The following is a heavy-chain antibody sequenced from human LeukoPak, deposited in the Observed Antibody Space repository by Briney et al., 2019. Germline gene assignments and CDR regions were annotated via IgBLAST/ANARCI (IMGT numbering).Heavy chain of an antibody. Sequence: GGSLRLSCAASGFNFSTYSMNWVRRAPGKGLEWVSAISGSGGSTYYADSVKGRFTISRDNSKNTLYLQMNSLRAEDTAVYYCAKDFTAPLDAFDIWGQGTMVTVSS. D-gene: IGHD3/OR15-3a*01. V-gene: IGHV3-23*01. CDR2: ISGSGGST. J-gene: IGHJ3*02. CDR3: AKDFTAPLDAFDI. CDR1: GFNFSTYS.